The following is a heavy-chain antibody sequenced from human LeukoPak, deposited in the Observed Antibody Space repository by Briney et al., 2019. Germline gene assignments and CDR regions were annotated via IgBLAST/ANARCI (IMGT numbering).Heavy chain of an antibody. CDR1: GYTFTGYY. D-gene: IGHD3-22*01. J-gene: IGHJ4*02. V-gene: IGHV1-46*01. CDR3: AREAMIVTHGFDY. CDR2: INPSGGST. Sequence: GASVKVSCKASGYTFTGYYMHWVRQAPGQGLEWMGIINPSGGSTSYAQKFQGRVTMTRDTSTSTVYMELSSLRSEDTAVHYCAREAMIVTHGFDYWGQGTLVTVSS.